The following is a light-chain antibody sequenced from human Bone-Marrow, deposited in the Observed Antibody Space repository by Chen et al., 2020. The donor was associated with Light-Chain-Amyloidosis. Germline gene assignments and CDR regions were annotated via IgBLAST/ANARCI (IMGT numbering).Light chain of an antibody. Sequence: QSALTQPASVSGSPGQPITISCTGTSSDVGGDNHVSWYQQHPDKAPKLMIYEVTNRPSWVPDRFSGSKSDNTAYLTISGLQTEDEADYFCSSYPITNTLVFGSGTRVTVL. CDR2: EVT. V-gene: IGLV2-14*01. CDR1: SSDVGGDNH. J-gene: IGLJ1*01. CDR3: SSYPITNTLV.